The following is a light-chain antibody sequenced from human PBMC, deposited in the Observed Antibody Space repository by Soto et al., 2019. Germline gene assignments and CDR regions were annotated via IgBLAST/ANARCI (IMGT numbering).Light chain of an antibody. CDR2: EVS. CDR3: SSYTSSSTPWV. J-gene: IGLJ3*02. CDR1: SSDVGGYNY. V-gene: IGLV2-14*01. Sequence: QSVLTQPAPVSGSPGQSITISCTGTSSDVGGYNYVSWYQQHPGKAPKLVIYEVSNRPSGVSNRFSGSKSGNTASLTISGLQAEDEADYYCSSYTSSSTPWVFGGGTKVTVL.